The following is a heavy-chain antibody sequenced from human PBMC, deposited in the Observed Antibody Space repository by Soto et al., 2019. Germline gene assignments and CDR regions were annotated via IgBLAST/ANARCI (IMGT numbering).Heavy chain of an antibody. CDR3: ARDWVTRYFDL. V-gene: IGHV3-30-3*01. J-gene: IGHJ2*01. CDR2: ISYDGSNK. D-gene: IGHD5-18*01. CDR1: GFTFSSYA. Sequence: QVQLVESGGGVVQPGRSLRLSCAASGFTFSSYAMHWVRQAPGEGLEWVAVISYDGSNKYYADSVKGRFTISRDNSKNTLYLQMNCLRAEDTAVYYCARDWVTRYFDLSGRGTLVTVSS.